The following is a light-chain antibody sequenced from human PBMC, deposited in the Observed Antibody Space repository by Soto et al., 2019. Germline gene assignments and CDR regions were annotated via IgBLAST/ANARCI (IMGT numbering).Light chain of an antibody. J-gene: IGKJ4*01. V-gene: IGKV3-11*01. Sequence: IVLTQSPDTLSLSPGERATLSCRASQSVSSYLAWYQQKPGQAPRLLIYDASNRATGIPARFSGSGSGTDFTLTISSLEPEDFAVYYCQQRSNSFGGGTKVDIK. CDR2: DAS. CDR1: QSVSSY. CDR3: QQRSNS.